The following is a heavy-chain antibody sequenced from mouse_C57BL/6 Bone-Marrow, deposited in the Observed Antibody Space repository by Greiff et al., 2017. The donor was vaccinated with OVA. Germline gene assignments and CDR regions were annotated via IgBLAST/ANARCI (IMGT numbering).Heavy chain of an antibody. J-gene: IGHJ2*01. CDR2: IDPENGDT. CDR3: TTRIITTGDFDY. CDR1: GFNIKDDY. V-gene: IGHV14-4*01. Sequence: DVKLVESGAELVRPGASVKLSCTASGFNIKDDYMHWVKQRPEQGLEWIGWIDPENGDTEYASKFQGQATLTADTSSNTAYLQLSRLTCEDTAVYYCTTRIITTGDFDYWGQGTTLTVSS. D-gene: IGHD1-1*01.